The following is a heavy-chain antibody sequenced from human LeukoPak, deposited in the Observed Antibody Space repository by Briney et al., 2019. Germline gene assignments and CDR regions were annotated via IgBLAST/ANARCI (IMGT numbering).Heavy chain of an antibody. V-gene: IGHV3-33*01. Sequence: GRSLRLSCAASGFSFTTFGMHWVRQAPGKGLEWVAIIWYDGTKKEYADSVRGRFTISRDNSKNTLFLQMHSLRDEDTALYFCARSTHVQSWGTYPYHGMDVWGQGTTVTVSS. CDR2: IWYDGTKK. J-gene: IGHJ6*02. CDR1: GFSFTTFG. CDR3: ARSTHVQSWGTYPYHGMDV. D-gene: IGHD3-16*01.